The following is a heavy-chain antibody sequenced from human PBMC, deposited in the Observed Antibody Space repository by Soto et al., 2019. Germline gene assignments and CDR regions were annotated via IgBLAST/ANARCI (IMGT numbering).Heavy chain of an antibody. CDR1: GDTLTNHC. V-gene: IGHV1-46*04. J-gene: IGHJ2*01. CDR2: INPSGEST. CDR3: ARDNYYESSGSKGWYFDL. Sequence: QVQVVQSGAEVKKPGASVKVSCKASGDTLTNHCMHWVRQAPGQGLEWMGVINPSGESTAYAQKLQGRVTMTRDTSTSTVYMEVRSLRSEDTAVYYCARDNYYESSGSKGWYFDLWGRGTLVTVSS. D-gene: IGHD3-22*01.